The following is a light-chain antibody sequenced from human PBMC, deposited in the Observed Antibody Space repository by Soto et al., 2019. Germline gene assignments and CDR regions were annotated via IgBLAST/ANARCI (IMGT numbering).Light chain of an antibody. J-gene: IGLJ1*01. V-gene: IGLV2-11*01. CDR1: SSDVGGYNS. CDR3: CSYVGSYSYV. Sequence: QSALTQPRSVSGSPGQSVTISCTGTSSDVGGYNSVSWYQQHPGKDPQLMIDDVSKRPSGVPDRFSGSKSVNTASLTISGLQAEDEADYYFCSYVGSYSYVFGTGTKLTV. CDR2: DVS.